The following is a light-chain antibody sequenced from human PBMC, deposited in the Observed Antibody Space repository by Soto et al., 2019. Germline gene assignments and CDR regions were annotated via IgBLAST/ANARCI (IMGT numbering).Light chain of an antibody. V-gene: IGKV3-20*01. CDR2: GAS. Sequence: EIVLTQSPGTLSLSPGERATLSCRASQSVSSSYLTWYQQKPGQAPRLLIYGASSRATGIPDMFSGSGSGRNFALTISRREPDDIAVYYCQQYGSSWYTFGQGTKVEIK. CDR3: QQYGSSWYT. CDR1: QSVSSSY. J-gene: IGKJ2*01.